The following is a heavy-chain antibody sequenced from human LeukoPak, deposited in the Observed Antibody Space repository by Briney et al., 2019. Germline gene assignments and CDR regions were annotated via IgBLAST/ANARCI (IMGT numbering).Heavy chain of an antibody. J-gene: IGHJ5*02. V-gene: IGHV4-30-4*08. Sequence: PSETLSLTCTVSGGSISSSDYYWGWIRHPPGKGREWIGYIYDSGTIYYNSSLKSRVTITVHTYKNQFPLKLSSVTAADTAVYYCARVHEGYCSSSSCLEWFDPWGQGTLVTVSS. CDR1: GGSISSSDYY. CDR2: IYDSGTI. D-gene: IGHD2-2*01. CDR3: ARVHEGYCSSSSCLEWFDP.